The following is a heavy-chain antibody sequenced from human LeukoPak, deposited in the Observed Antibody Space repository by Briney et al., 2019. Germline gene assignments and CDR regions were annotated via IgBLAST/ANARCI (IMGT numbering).Heavy chain of an antibody. CDR3: AREYYASSGYYYFDY. Sequence: GGSLRLSCAASGFTFSSYWMTWIRQAPGKGLEWVSYISSSGSTIYYADSVKGRFTISRDNAKNSLYLQMNSLRAEDTAVYYCAREYYASSGYYYFDYWGQGTLVTASS. V-gene: IGHV3-48*04. CDR1: GFTFSSYW. D-gene: IGHD3-22*01. J-gene: IGHJ4*02. CDR2: ISSSGSTI.